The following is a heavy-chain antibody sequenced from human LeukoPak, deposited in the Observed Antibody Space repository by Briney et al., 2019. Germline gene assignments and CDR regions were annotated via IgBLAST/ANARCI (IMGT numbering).Heavy chain of an antibody. CDR2: INQRGST. D-gene: IGHD1-1*01. CDR3: ARYVPVKTGTTRASFDY. Sequence: KPSETLSLTCSVYGESFSDYDWRGLRQPPGEGLEGIGEINQRGSTNENPSLKSGVTMSVAPSKSQFTLNLRSVTATDTAVYYCARYVPVKTGTTRASFDYWGQGILVTVSS. J-gene: IGHJ4*02. V-gene: IGHV4-34*01. CDR1: GESFSDYD.